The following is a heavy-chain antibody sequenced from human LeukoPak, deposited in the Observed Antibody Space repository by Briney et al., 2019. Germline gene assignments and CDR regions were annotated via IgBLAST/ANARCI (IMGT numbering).Heavy chain of an antibody. CDR1: GFTFSSYD. V-gene: IGHV3-23*01. D-gene: IGHD1-26*01. CDR2: SSSSGGST. J-gene: IGHJ4*02. CDR3: AKDASSGTYYDH. Sequence: GGSLRLSCAASGFTFSSYDMSWVRQAPGKGLEWVSASSSSGGSTYYADSVKGRFTISRDNSKNTLYLQMHSLRAEDTAVYYCAKDASSGTYYDHWGQGTLATVSS.